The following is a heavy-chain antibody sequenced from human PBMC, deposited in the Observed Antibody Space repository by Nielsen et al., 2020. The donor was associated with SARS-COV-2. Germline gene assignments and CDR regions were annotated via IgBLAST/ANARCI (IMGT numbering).Heavy chain of an antibody. J-gene: IGHJ4*02. V-gene: IGHV3-7*02. D-gene: IGHD1-26*01. CDR2: INQDGSEK. CDR1: GLTFSAHY. Sequence: GGSLRLSCAASGLTFSAHYMSWVRQSPGKGLEWVANINQDGSEKHYVDSVKGRFTISRDNAKNSLHLQMNSLRAEDTAVYYCASGAYFASWGQGTLVTVSS. CDR3: ASGAYFAS.